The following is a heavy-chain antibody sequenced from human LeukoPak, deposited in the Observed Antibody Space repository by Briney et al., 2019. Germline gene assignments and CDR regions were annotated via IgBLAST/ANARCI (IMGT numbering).Heavy chain of an antibody. CDR3: AKDLVGSGWYDAFDI. J-gene: IGHJ3*02. D-gene: IGHD6-19*01. Sequence: GGSLRLSCAASGFTFSSYSMNWVRQAPGKGLEWVSSISSSSSYIYYADSVKGRFTISRDNAKNTLYLQMNSLRAEDTAVYYCAKDLVGSGWYDAFDIWGQGTMVTVSS. V-gene: IGHV3-21*04. CDR1: GFTFSSYS. CDR2: ISSSSSYI.